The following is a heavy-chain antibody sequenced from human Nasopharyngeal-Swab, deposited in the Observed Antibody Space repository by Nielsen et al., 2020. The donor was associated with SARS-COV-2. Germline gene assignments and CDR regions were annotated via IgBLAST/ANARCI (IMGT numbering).Heavy chain of an antibody. Sequence: GESLKISCATSGFTFSPYTMTWVRQAPGKGLQWISYITSGNSVQYADSVRGRFTISRDNAKNSLYLQMNSLRAEDTAVYYCARAAEYYYDSRALDGMDVWGQGTTVTVSS. CDR3: ARAAEYYYDSRALDGMDV. CDR1: GFTFSPYT. V-gene: IGHV3-48*04. J-gene: IGHJ6*02. D-gene: IGHD3-22*01. CDR2: ITSGNSV.